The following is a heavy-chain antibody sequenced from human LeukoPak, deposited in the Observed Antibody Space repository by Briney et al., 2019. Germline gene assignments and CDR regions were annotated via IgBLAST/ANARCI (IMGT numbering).Heavy chain of an antibody. CDR1: GFTFSSYA. V-gene: IGHV3-23*01. CDR3: FQAEDGIRDFDWLFNYFDY. D-gene: IGHD3-9*01. J-gene: IGHJ4*02. CDR2: ISGSGGST. Sequence: GGSMRLSCAASGFTFSSYAMSWVRQAPGKGLEWVSAISGSGGSTYYADSVKGRFTISRDNSKNTLYLQMNSLRTEDTAVFFFFQAEDGIRDFDWLFNYFDYWGQGTLVTVSS.